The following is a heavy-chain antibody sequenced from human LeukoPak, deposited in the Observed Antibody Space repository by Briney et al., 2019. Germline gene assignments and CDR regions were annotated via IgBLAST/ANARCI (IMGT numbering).Heavy chain of an antibody. CDR3: ARHTYYYGSGSPAPGWFDP. J-gene: IGHJ5*02. CDR2: IDPSDSYT. D-gene: IGHD3-10*01. CDR1: GYSFTSYW. V-gene: IGHV5-10-1*01. Sequence: GESLRISCKGSGYSFTSYWISWVRQMPGKGLEWMGRIDPSDSYTNYSPSFQGHVTISADKSISIAYLQWSSLKASDTAMYYCARHTYYYGSGSPAPGWFDPWGQGTLVTVSS.